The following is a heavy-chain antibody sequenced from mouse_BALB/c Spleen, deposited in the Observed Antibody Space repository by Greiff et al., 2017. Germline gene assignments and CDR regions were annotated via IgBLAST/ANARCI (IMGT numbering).Heavy chain of an antibody. V-gene: IGHV14-1*02. CDR1: GFNIKDYY. CDR2: IDPENGNT. J-gene: IGHJ3*01. CDR3: ARVAPGFAY. D-gene: IGHD1-1*01. Sequence: VQLKESGAELVRPGALVKLSCKASGFNIKDYYMHWVKQRPEQGLEWIGWIDPENGNTIYDPKFQGKASITADTSSNTAYLQLSSLTSEDTAVYYCARVAPGFAYWGQGTLVTVSA.